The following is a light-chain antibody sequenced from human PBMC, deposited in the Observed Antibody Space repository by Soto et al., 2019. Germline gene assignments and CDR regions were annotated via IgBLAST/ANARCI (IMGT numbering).Light chain of an antibody. Sequence: SALSQPASVSGSPGQSITISCTGTSTDVGSYNLVSWYQHHPGEAPKLLIYEASKRPSGLSNRFSGSKSGNTASLTISGLQAEDEAEYYCCSYAGTSTYVFGSGTKLTVL. J-gene: IGLJ1*01. V-gene: IGLV2-23*01. CDR1: STDVGSYNL. CDR3: CSYAGTSTYV. CDR2: EAS.